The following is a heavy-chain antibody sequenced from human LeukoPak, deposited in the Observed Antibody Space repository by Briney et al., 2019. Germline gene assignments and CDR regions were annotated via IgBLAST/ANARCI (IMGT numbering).Heavy chain of an antibody. V-gene: IGHV3-30*04. CDR3: ARSSTKFEYSSSSAD. D-gene: IGHD6-6*01. CDR2: ISYDGSNK. CDR1: GFTFSNYA. J-gene: IGHJ4*02. Sequence: GGSLRLSCAASGFTFSNYAMHWVRQAPGKGLEWVAVISYDGSNKYYADSVKGRFTISRDNSKNTLYLQMNSLRAEDTAVYYCARSSTKFEYSSSSADWGQGTLVTVSS.